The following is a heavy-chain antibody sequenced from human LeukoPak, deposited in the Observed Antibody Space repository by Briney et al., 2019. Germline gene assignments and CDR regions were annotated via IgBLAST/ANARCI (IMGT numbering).Heavy chain of an antibody. CDR1: GYTLISYG. CDR3: ARDQQWLDPARHDFDY. Sequence: ASVKVSCKASGYTLISYGISWVRQAPGQGLEWMGWISAYNGNTNYAQKLQGRVTMTTDTSTSTAYMELRSLRSDDTAVYYCARDQQWLDPARHDFDYWGQGTLVTVSS. D-gene: IGHD6-19*01. CDR2: ISAYNGNT. J-gene: IGHJ4*02. V-gene: IGHV1-18*01.